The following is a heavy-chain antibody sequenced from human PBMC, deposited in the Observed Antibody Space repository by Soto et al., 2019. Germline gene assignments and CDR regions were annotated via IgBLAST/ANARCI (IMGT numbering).Heavy chain of an antibody. CDR1: GGSISSGGYS. CDR2: IYHSGSN. J-gene: IGHJ6*02. D-gene: IGHD3-22*01. V-gene: IGHV4-30-2*01. CDR3: AGSGYYHNSGMDV. Sequence: QLQLQESGSGLVKPSQTLSLTCAVSGGSISSGGYSWSWLRQPPGKGLEWIGYIYHSGSNYYHPSIKSRITISVDRTKNQFSLKLSSVTAAETAVYYGAGSGYYHNSGMDVWGQGTTVTVSS.